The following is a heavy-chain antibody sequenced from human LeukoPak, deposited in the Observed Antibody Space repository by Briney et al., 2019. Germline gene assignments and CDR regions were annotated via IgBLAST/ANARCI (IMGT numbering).Heavy chain of an antibody. CDR1: GFTFSSYA. Sequence: GGSLRLSCAASGFTFSSYAMHWVRQAPGKGLEYVSAISSNGGSTYYANSVKGRFTISRDNPKNTLYLQMGSLRAEDMAVYYCARGRGYFDYWGQGTLVTVSS. J-gene: IGHJ4*02. CDR2: ISSNGGST. V-gene: IGHV3-64*01. CDR3: ARGRGYFDY.